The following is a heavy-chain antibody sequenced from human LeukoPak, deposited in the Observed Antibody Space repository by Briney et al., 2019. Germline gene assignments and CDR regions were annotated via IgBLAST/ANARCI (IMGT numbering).Heavy chain of an antibody. CDR3: ARSPRYSSSWYYFVY. CDR1: GYTFTSYD. D-gene: IGHD6-13*01. CDR2: MNPNSGNT. V-gene: IGHV1-8*01. Sequence: ASVKVSCKASGYTFTSYDINWVRQATGQGLEWMGWMNPNSGNTGYAQKFQGRVIMTRNTSISTAYMELSSLRSEDTAVYYCARSPRYSSSWYYFVYWGQGTLVTVSS. J-gene: IGHJ4*02.